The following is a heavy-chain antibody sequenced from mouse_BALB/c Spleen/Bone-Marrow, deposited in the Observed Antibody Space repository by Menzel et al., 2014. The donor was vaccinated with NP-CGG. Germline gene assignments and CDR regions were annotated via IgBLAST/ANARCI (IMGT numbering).Heavy chain of an antibody. CDR1: GFTFSSFG. J-gene: IGHJ4*01. CDR2: ISTGSSTI. Sequence: EVKLMESGGGLVQPGGSRKLSCAASGFTFSSFGMHWVRQAPEKGLEWVAYISTGSSTIYYADTVKGRSTISTDNPKNTLFLQMTSVRSKDTGVYCCARSDGAMDYWGQGTSVTVSS. D-gene: IGHD2-3*01. V-gene: IGHV5-17*02. CDR3: ARSDGAMDY.